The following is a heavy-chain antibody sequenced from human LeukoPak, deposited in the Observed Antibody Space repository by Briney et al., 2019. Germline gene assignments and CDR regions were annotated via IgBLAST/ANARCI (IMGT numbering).Heavy chain of an antibody. V-gene: IGHV4-61*08. Sequence: SETLSLTCTVSGASVSSSGYDWSWIRQPPGKGLEWIGYIYYSGSTNYNPSLKSRVTISVDTSKNQFSLKLSSVTAADTAVYYCAIGGGSYHFDYWGQGTLVTVSS. J-gene: IGHJ4*02. CDR3: AIGGGSYHFDY. CDR2: IYYSGST. CDR1: GASVSSSGYD. D-gene: IGHD1-26*01.